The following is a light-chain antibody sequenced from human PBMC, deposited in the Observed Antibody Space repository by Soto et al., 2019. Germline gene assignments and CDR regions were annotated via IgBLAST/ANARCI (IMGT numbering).Light chain of an antibody. CDR2: EVS. CDR3: CSYAGSLTYV. V-gene: IGLV2-23*02. J-gene: IGLJ1*01. CDR1: SSVVGGYTL. Sequence: QSALTQPASVSGSPGQSITISCTGTSSVVGGYTLVSWYQQHPGKAPKFIIFEVSQRPSGVSNRFSGSKSGNTASLTISGLQAEDEADYYCCSYAGSLTYVFGSGTKVTDL.